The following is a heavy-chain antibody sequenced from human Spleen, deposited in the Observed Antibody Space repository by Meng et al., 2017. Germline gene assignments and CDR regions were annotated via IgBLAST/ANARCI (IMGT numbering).Heavy chain of an antibody. J-gene: IGHJ5*02. CDR1: GGPFSRYA. V-gene: IGHV1-69*01. CDR2: IIPIFGTA. D-gene: IGHD3-3*01. CDR3: ARDHYDFPSEGWFDP. Sequence: QVQVVQAGDEVKKPGSSVTVSCKASGGPFSRYAISWVGQAPGQGLEWMGGIIPIFGTANYAQKFQGRVTITADESTSTAYMELSSLRSEDTAVYYCARDHYDFPSEGWFDPWGQGTLVTVSS.